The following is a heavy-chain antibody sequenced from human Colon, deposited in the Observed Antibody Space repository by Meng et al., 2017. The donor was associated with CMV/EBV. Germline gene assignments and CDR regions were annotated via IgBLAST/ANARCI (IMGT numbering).Heavy chain of an antibody. CDR3: ANIPPYSNAAVVTDAIS. V-gene: IGHV3-30*02. Sequence: GESLKISCAASGFTFSSYGIHWVRQAPGKGLEWVASIRYDGSNKYYADSVKGRFTISRDNSKNTLYLQMNSLRAEDTAVYYCANIPPYSNAAVVTDAISWGQGTLVTVSS. CDR2: IRYDGSNK. J-gene: IGHJ5*02. D-gene: IGHD2-2*01. CDR1: GFTFSSYG.